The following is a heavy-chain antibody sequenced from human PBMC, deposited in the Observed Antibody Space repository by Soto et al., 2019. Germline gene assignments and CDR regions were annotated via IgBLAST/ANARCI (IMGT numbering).Heavy chain of an antibody. D-gene: IGHD6-13*01. CDR2: IYWDDAK. V-gene: IGHV2-5*02. J-gene: IGHJ1*01. Sequence: QITLKESGPTLVKPTQTLTLTCTFSGFSLSTSGVGVGWIRQPPGKALEWLALIYWDDAKRYSPSLESRLTITKDNSKIQVVLTMTNMDPVDTATYYCAHASKQLVRYFQHWGQGTLVTVSS. CDR1: GFSLSTSGVG. CDR3: AHASKQLVRYFQH.